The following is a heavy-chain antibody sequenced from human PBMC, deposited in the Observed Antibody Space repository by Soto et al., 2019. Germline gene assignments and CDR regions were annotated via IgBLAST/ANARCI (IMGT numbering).Heavy chain of an antibody. D-gene: IGHD3-3*02. J-gene: IGHJ4*02. V-gene: IGHV4-4*02. CDR2: ISHSGST. CDR3: AARHFWSGPWTHTRLDY. Sequence: KTSETLSLTCAVSGGSINSSQWWDWVRQPPGKGLEWIGQISHSGSTNYNPSLTSRVTISVDKSKNHFSLKLTSVTAADTAVYYCAARHFWSGPWTHTRLDYWGQGTLVTVSS. CDR1: GGSINSSQW.